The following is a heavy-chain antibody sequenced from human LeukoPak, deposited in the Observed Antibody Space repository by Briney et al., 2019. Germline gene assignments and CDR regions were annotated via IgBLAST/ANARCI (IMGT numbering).Heavy chain of an antibody. Sequence: PSETLSLTCTVSGGSISSGSYYWSWIRQPPGKGLEWIGEINHSGSTNYNPSLKSRVTISVDTSKNQFSLKLSSVTAADTAVYYCARGSISYHCGGDCYSSYFDYWGQGTLVTVSS. CDR3: ARGSISYHCGGDCYSSYFDY. CDR2: INHSGST. CDR1: GGSISSGSYY. V-gene: IGHV4-39*07. D-gene: IGHD2-21*01. J-gene: IGHJ4*02.